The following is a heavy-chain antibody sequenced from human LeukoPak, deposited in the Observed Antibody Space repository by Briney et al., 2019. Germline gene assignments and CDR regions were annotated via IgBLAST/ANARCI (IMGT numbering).Heavy chain of an antibody. J-gene: IGHJ3*02. D-gene: IGHD6-13*01. CDR2: INSDGSST. CDR3: AKDRLSSWYENAFDI. CDR1: GFTFSSYW. Sequence: QPGGSLSISCAASGFTFSSYWMHWVRQGPGKGLVWVSRINSDGSSTNYADSVKGRFTISRDNSKNTLYLQMNSLRAEDTAVYYCAKDRLSSWYENAFDIWGQGTMVTVSS. V-gene: IGHV3-74*01.